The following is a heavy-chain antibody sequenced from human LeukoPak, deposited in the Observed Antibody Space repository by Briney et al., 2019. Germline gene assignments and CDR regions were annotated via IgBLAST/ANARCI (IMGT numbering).Heavy chain of an antibody. CDR2: IKQDGSEK. Sequence: GGSLRLSCAASGFTFSSYWMSWVRQAPGKGLEWVANIKQDGSEKYYVDSVKGRFTISRDNAKNSLFLQMNRLRAEDTAIYYCAKAGEGYSSSWFWEDSWGQGTLVTVSS. D-gene: IGHD6-13*01. CDR3: AKAGEGYSSSWFWEDS. CDR1: GFTFSSYW. J-gene: IGHJ4*02. V-gene: IGHV3-7*03.